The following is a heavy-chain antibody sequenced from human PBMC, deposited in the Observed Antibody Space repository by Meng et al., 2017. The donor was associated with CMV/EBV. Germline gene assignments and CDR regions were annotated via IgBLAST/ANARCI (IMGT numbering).Heavy chain of an antibody. CDR1: GYTFTSYY. J-gene: IGHJ4*02. CDR3: ARGDGHCSGGSCYPRNRSVDY. Sequence: QVQLVQSGAEVKKPGASVKVSCKASGYTFTSYYMHWVRQAPGQGLEWMGIINPSGGSTSYAQKFQGRVTMTRDTSTSTVYMELSSLRSEDTAVYYCARGDGHCSGGSCYPRNRSVDYWGQVTLVTVSS. D-gene: IGHD2-15*01. CDR2: INPSGGST. V-gene: IGHV1-46*01.